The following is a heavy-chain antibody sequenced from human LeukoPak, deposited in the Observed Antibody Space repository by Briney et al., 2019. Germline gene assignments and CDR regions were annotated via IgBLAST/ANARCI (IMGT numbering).Heavy chain of an antibody. Sequence: PSETLSLTCAVYGGSFSGYYWSWIRQPPGKGLEWIGEINHSGSTNYNPSLKSRVTISVDTSKNQFSLKLSSVTAADTAVYYCARHRSGWYRQKSWFDPWGQGTLVTVSS. J-gene: IGHJ5*02. D-gene: IGHD6-19*01. CDR2: INHSGST. CDR1: GGSFSGYY. V-gene: IGHV4-34*01. CDR3: ARHRSGWYRQKSWFDP.